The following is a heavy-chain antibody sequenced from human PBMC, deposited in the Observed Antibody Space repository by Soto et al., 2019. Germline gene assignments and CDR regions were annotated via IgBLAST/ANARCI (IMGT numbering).Heavy chain of an antibody. J-gene: IGHJ4*02. CDR3: ARRGMAAINY. CDR1: GGSISSSSYY. V-gene: IGHV4-39*01. CDR2: IYYSGST. Sequence: SETLSLTCTVSGGSISSSSYYWGWIRQPPGKGLEWIGSIYYSGSTYYNPSLKSRVTISVDTSKNQFSLKLSSVTAADTAVYYCARRGMAAINYWGQGTLVTVSS. D-gene: IGHD5-12*01.